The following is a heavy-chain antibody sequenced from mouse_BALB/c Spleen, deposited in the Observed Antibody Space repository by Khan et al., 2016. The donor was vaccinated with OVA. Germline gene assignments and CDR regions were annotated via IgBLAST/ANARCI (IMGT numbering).Heavy chain of an antibody. D-gene: IGHD6-1*01. CDR1: GYSFTGYY. V-gene: IGHV1-26*01. CDR2: VNPNNGGT. CDR3: ASCHGYFEV. J-gene: IGHJ1*01. Sequence: VQLQESGPDLVKPGASVKISCKASGYSFTGYYIHWVKQSHGKSLEWIGRVNPNNGGTSSNQKFKGKAILTVDKSSNTAYMELRSLTAEDSAVYFCASCHGYFEVWGAGTTGTVPS.